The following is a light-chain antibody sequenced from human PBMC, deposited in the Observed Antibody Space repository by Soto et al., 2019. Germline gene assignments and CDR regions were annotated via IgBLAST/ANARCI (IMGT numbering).Light chain of an antibody. J-gene: IGKJ5*01. V-gene: IGKV3-15*01. CDR3: QQYNNWPPIT. Sequence: VMTQSPATLSASPGERATLSCRASQSVSSNLAWYQQKPGQAPRLLIYDASTRATGIPARFSGSGSGTEFSLTISSLQSEDLAVYYCQQYNNWPPITVGQGTRLEIK. CDR2: DAS. CDR1: QSVSSN.